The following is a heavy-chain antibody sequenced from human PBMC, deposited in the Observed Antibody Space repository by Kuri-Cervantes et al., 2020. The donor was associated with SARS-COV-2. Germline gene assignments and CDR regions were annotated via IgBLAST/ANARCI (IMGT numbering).Heavy chain of an antibody. CDR2: ITPIFGTA. CDR3: ARDTLRWSGAAFDI. Sequence: SVKVSCKASGGTFSSYAISWVRQAPGQGLEWMGGITPIFGTANYAQKFQGRVTMTTDTSTSTAYMELRSLRSDDTAVYYCARDTLRWSGAAFDIWGQGTMVTVSS. D-gene: IGHD4-23*01. V-gene: IGHV1-69*05. J-gene: IGHJ3*02. CDR1: GGTFSSYA.